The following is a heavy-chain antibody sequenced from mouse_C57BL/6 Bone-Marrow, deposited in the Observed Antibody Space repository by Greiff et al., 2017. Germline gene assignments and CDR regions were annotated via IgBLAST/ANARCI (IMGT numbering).Heavy chain of an antibody. Sequence: VQLQQSVAELVRPGASVKLSCTASGFNIKDDYMHWVKQRPEQGLEWIGWIDPENGDTEYASKFQGKATITADTSSNTAYLQLSSLTSEDTAVYYCARWPSYYGSSYIFDYWGQGTTLTVSS. CDR1: GFNIKDDY. D-gene: IGHD1-1*01. J-gene: IGHJ2*01. CDR3: ARWPSYYGSSYIFDY. V-gene: IGHV14-4*01. CDR2: IDPENGDT.